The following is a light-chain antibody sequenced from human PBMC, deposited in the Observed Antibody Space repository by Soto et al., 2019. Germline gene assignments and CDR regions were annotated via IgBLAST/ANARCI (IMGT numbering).Light chain of an antibody. V-gene: IGLV1-44*01. CDR3: AAWDGSLNAYV. Sequence: QSVLTQPPSASGTPGQRVTISCSGSSSNIGSNAVNWYQQFPATAPKLLIYTDNQRPSGVPDRFSGSKSGTSASLAISGLQSEDEADYFCAAWDGSLNAYVFGTGTKLTVL. J-gene: IGLJ1*01. CDR1: SSNIGSNA. CDR2: TDN.